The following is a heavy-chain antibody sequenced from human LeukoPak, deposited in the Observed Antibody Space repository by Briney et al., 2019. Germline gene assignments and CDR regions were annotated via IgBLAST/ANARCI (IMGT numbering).Heavy chain of an antibody. CDR1: GFTFSSYG. CDR2: IRYDGSNK. D-gene: IGHD6-13*01. V-gene: IGHV3-30*02. J-gene: IGHJ4*02. Sequence: SGGSLRLSCAASGFTFSSYGMHWVRQAPGKGLEWVAFIRYDGSNKYYADSVKGRFTISRDNSKNTLYLQMNSLRAEDTAVYYCAKDRLGYSSSCPFDYWGQGTLDTVSS. CDR3: AKDRLGYSSSCPFDY.